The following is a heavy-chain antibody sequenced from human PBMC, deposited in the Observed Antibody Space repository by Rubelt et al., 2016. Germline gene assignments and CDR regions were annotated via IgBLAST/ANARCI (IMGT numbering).Heavy chain of an antibody. Sequence: QVQLVQSGAEVKKPGASVKVSCKASGYTFTSYAMHWVRQAPGQRLEWMGWINAGNGNTKYSQKFQGRVTITRDTSASTAYMELSSLRSEDTAVYYCARGWFGEKTLSGFGYWGQGTLVTVSS. D-gene: IGHD3-10*01. CDR2: INAGNGNT. CDR3: ARGWFGEKTLSGFGY. J-gene: IGHJ4*02. CDR1: GYTFTSYA. V-gene: IGHV1-3*01.